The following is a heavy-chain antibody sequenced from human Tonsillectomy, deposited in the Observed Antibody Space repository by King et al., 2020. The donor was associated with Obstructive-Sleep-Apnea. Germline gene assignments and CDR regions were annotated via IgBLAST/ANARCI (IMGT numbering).Heavy chain of an antibody. Sequence: EVQLVESGGGLVQPGGSLRLSCSASGFTFSSYAMHWVRQAPGKGLEYVSAISSNGGSTYYADSVKGRFTISRDNSKNTLYLQMSSLRAEDTAVYYCVKAAGVSILYDLDYWGQGTLVTVSS. D-gene: IGHD2-8*01. CDR2: ISSNGGST. CDR3: VKAAGVSILYDLDY. CDR1: GFTFSSYA. V-gene: IGHV3-64D*09. J-gene: IGHJ4*02.